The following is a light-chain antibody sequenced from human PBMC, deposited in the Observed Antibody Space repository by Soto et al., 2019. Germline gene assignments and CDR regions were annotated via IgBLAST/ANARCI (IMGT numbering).Light chain of an antibody. V-gene: IGKV1-5*01. Sequence: DIQMTQSPSTLSASVGDRVTITGRASQSISSWLVGYQQKTRKDPNLLLYDASSLESGVTPSFSGSGSGTAFTITISSLQPDDFATYYCQQYNSYSRTFGQGTKVDI. CDR1: QSISSW. CDR3: QQYNSYSRT. CDR2: DAS. J-gene: IGKJ1*01.